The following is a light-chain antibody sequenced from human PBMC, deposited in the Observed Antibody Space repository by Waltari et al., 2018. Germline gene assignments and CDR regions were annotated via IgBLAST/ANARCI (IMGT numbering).Light chain of an antibody. V-gene: IGKV1-5*01. CDR2: DAS. Sequence: DIQMTQSPSTLSASIGDRVTITCRASQSIIGRLAWYHQKPGKAPKLLICDASSLEYGVPSRFSGSGYGTEFTLTISSLQPDDSATYYCQQYHTYKMFGQGTKVEI. J-gene: IGKJ1*01. CDR1: QSIIGR. CDR3: QQYHTYKM.